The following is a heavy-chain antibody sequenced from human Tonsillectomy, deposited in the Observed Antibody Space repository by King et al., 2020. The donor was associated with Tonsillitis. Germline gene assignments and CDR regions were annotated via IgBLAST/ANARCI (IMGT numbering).Heavy chain of an antibody. Sequence: VQLVESGGGVVQPGRPLRLSCAASGFTYGSFGMHWVRQAPGKGLEWVAVISGDGSSNKYAASLKGRFTISRDNSRNTVSLQMNNLRPEDAGLYYCVGDSSQFDWYLDLWCRGTLVTV. J-gene: IGHJ2*01. V-gene: IGHV3-30*03. D-gene: IGHD2-2*01. CDR1: GFTYGSFG. CDR2: ISGDGSSN. CDR3: VGDSSQFDWYLDL.